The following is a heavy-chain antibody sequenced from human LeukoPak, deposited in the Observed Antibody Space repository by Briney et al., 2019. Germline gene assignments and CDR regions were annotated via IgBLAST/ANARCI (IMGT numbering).Heavy chain of an antibody. CDR3: ARVARRGYYDSSYYFDY. V-gene: IGHV1-18*01. D-gene: IGHD3-22*01. Sequence: ASVKVSCKASGYTFTSYGISWVRQAPGQGLEWMGWISAYNGNTNYAQKLQGRVTMTTDTSTSTAYMELRSLRSDDTAVYYCARVARRGYYDSSYYFDYWGQGTLVTVSS. J-gene: IGHJ4*02. CDR1: GYTFTSYG. CDR2: ISAYNGNT.